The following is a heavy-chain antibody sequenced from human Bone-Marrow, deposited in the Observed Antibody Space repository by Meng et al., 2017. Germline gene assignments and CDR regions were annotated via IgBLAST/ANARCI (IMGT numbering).Heavy chain of an antibody. CDR1: GGSISSSSYY. D-gene: IGHD3-10*01. CDR3: ARSSYYYGSGSYYAFDY. V-gene: IGHV4-39*07. Sequence: SETLSLTCTVSGGSISSSSYYWGWIRQPPGKGLEWIGSIYYSGSTYYNPSLKSRVTISVDTSKNQFSLKLSSVTAADTAVYYCARSSYYYGSGSYYAFDYWGQGTLVTVSS. J-gene: IGHJ4*02. CDR2: IYYSGST.